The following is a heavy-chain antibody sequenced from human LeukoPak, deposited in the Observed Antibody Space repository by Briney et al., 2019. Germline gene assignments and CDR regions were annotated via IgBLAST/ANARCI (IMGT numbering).Heavy chain of an antibody. D-gene: IGHD2-21*01. CDR2: INPSGGST. CDR3: ARDRVNYYYMDV. Sequence: ASVTVSCRASGYTFTSYYMHWVRQAPGQGLEWMGIINPSGGSTSYAQKFQGRVTMTRDMSTSTVYMELSSLRSEDTAVYCCARDRVNYYYMDVWGKGTTVTVSS. CDR1: GYTFTSYY. V-gene: IGHV1-46*01. J-gene: IGHJ6*03.